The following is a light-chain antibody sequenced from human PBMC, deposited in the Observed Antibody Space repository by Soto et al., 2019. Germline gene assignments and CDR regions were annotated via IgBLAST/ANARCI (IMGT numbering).Light chain of an antibody. J-gene: IGKJ5*01. CDR1: QSVSSY. CDR3: QQYRMSPNT. Sequence: EIVLTPSPATLSLSPGERATLSCRASQSVSSYFAWYQQKPGQAPRLLIYDASNRATGIPDRFSGSGSGTDFSLTIRGLKPEDFAVYYCQQYRMSPNTFGQGTRLEIK. CDR2: DAS. V-gene: IGKV3-11*01.